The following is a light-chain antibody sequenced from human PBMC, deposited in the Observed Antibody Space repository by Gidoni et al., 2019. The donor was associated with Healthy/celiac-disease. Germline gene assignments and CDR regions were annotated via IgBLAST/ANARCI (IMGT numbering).Light chain of an antibody. CDR1: QSISCY. V-gene: IGKV1-39*01. CDR3: QQSYSTLLT. Sequence: DIQMTQSPSSLSASVGDRVPITCRASQSISCYLNWYQQKPGKAPKHLIYAASSLQSGVPSRFSGSGSGTDFTLTISNLQPEDFATYYCQQSYSTLLTFGRXTKVEIK. CDR2: AAS. J-gene: IGKJ4*01.